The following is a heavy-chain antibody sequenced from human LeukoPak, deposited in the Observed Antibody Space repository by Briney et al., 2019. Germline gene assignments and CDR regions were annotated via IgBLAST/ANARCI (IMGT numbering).Heavy chain of an antibody. D-gene: IGHD3-9*01. CDR1: GFTFSSYA. Sequence: GGSLRLSCAAAGFTFSSYAMHWVRQAPGKGLEWVAVISYDGSNKYYADSVKGRFTISRDNSKNTLYLQMNSLRAEDTAVYYCARVATLPYYDILTGPADYYYGMDVWGQGTTVTVSS. CDR2: ISYDGSNK. V-gene: IGHV3-30-3*01. CDR3: ARVATLPYYDILTGPADYYYGMDV. J-gene: IGHJ6*02.